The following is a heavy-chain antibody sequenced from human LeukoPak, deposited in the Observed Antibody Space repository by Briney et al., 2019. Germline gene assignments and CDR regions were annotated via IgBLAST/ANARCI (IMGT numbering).Heavy chain of an antibody. V-gene: IGHV3-74*01. CDR1: GFTFSSYW. CDR3: ARGPNSNWSGLDF. J-gene: IGHJ4*02. D-gene: IGHD6-6*01. CDR2: ISPTGSTT. Sequence: GGSLRLSCAAPGFTFSSYWMSWVRQAPGKGLVWVSRISPTGSTTSYADSVKGRFTVSRDNAKNTLYLQVNNLRAEDTAVYYCARGPNSNWSGLDFWGQGTLLTVSS.